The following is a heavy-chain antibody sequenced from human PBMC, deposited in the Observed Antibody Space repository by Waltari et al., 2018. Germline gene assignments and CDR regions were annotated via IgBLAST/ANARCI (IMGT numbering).Heavy chain of an antibody. D-gene: IGHD1-26*01. CDR1: GLFFVAAG. CDR3: ARDGGSYYSRAFFDY. CDR2: IRRDGSVK. V-gene: IGHV3-7*01. Sequence: EVQLVESGGGLVKAGGSLTLSCAASGLFFVAAGMRWGRQAPGGGLEWVANIRRDGSVKHYLESVEGRFTISRDNAKNSLYLQMSSLRVEDTAVYYCARDGGSYYSRAFFDYWGQGTVVTVSS. J-gene: IGHJ4*02.